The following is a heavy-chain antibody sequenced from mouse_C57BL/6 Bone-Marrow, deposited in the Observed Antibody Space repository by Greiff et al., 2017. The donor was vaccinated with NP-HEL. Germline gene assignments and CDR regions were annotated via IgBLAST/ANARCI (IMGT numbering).Heavy chain of an antibody. D-gene: IGHD1-1*01. CDR1: GYAFSSSW. CDR3: ARGNYCRSSYYAMDY. Sequence: VQLQQSGPELVKPGASVKISCKASGYAFSSSWMNWVKQRPGKGLEWIGRIFPGDGDTNYNGKFKGKATLTADKSSSTAYMQLSSLTSEDSAVYVCARGNYCRSSYYAMDYWGQGTSVTVSS. V-gene: IGHV1-82*01. J-gene: IGHJ4*01. CDR2: IFPGDGDT.